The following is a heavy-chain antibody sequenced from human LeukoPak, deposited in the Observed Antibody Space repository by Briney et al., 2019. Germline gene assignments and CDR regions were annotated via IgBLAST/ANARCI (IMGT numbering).Heavy chain of an antibody. CDR3: ARGGYYGSGSYFPNWFDP. V-gene: IGHV4-59*01. J-gene: IGHJ5*02. D-gene: IGHD3-10*01. CDR1: DGSISSYY. CDR2: IYYSGST. Sequence: SETLSLTCTVSDGSISSYYWSWIRQPPGKGLEWIGYIYYSGSTNYKSSLKSRVAISIDTSKNQFSLKLSSVTAADTAVYYCARGGYYGSGSYFPNWFDPWGQGTLVTVSS.